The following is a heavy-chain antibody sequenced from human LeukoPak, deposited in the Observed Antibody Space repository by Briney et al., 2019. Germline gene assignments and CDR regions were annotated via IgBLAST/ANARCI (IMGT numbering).Heavy chain of an antibody. Sequence: SETLSLTCALYRGSFSGYYWSSISQPLRGGLEWSGQINHSGSTNYNPSLKSRVTISVDTSKNQFSLKLSSVTAADTAVYYCARGWYSSSWTKSTYYYYYYGMDVWGQGTTVTVSS. CDR2: INHSGST. CDR1: RGSFSGYY. V-gene: IGHV4-34*01. J-gene: IGHJ6*02. D-gene: IGHD6-13*01. CDR3: ARGWYSSSWTKSTYYYYYYGMDV.